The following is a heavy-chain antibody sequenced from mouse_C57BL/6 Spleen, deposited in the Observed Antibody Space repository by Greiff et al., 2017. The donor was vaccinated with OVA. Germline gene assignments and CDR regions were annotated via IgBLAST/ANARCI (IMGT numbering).Heavy chain of an antibody. J-gene: IGHJ1*03. Sequence: EVQLQQSGPELVKPGASVKISCKASGYTFTDYYMNWVKQSHGKSLEWIGDINPNNGGTSYNQKFKGKATLTVDKSSSTAYMELRSLTSEDSAVYYCARGSIVDRYFDVWGTGTTVTVSS. D-gene: IGHD2-12*01. CDR3: ARGSIVDRYFDV. CDR1: GYTFTDYY. CDR2: INPNNGGT. V-gene: IGHV1-26*01.